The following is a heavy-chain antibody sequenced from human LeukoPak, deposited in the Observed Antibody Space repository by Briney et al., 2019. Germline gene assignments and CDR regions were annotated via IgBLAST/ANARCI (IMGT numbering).Heavy chain of an antibody. CDR1: GFSFSSYS. V-gene: IGHV3-48*01. D-gene: IGHD1-26*01. CDR3: ARGTGIVGATV. CDR2: ISSRSTTI. Sequence: GGSLRLSCAASGFSFSSYSLNWVRQAPGKGLEWVSYISSRSTTIYYADSVKGRFTISRDNAKNSLYLQKNSLRAEDTAVYYCARGTGIVGATVWGQGTLVTVSS. J-gene: IGHJ1*01.